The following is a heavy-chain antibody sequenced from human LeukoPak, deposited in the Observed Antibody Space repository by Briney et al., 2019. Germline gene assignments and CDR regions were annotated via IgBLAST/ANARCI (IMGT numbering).Heavy chain of an antibody. CDR2: IYYSGNT. CDR3: ARGPGSPSGDNYGRPLDY. D-gene: IGHD5-18*01. V-gene: IGHV4-59*01. J-gene: IGHJ4*02. CDR1: GGSISSYY. Sequence: SETLSLTCTVSGGSISSYYWSWIRQTPGKGLEYVGYIYYSGNTNYDPSLNSRVTISVDTSKNQFSLKLSSVTAADTAVYYCARGPGSPSGDNYGRPLDYWGQGTLVTVSS.